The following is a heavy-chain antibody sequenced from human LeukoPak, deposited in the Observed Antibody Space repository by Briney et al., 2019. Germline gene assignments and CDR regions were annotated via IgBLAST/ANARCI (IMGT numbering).Heavy chain of an antibody. J-gene: IGHJ4*02. V-gene: IGHV3-23*01. Sequence: GGSLRPSCAASGFTFSNDDMNWVRQAPGKGLEWVSGISGNDGRTYYAGSVKGRFTISRDNSKNTLSLQMNSLRAEDTAVYYCAKVNWCSASCADAWGQGTLVTVSS. CDR2: ISGNDGRT. CDR3: AKVNWCSASCADA. CDR1: GFTFSNDD. D-gene: IGHD2-2*01.